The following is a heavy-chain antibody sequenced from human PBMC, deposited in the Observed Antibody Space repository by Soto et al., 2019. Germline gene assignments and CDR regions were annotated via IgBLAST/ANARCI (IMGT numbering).Heavy chain of an antibody. Sequence: QVQLVQSGAEVKKPGASVKVSCKASGYTFTSYDINWVRQATGQGLEWMGWMNPNSGNTGYAQKFQGRVTTTRNTSISTIYMELSSLRSEATALYYCARGPGSWYSYYMDVWGKGTTVTVSS. J-gene: IGHJ6*03. CDR3: ARGPGSWYSYYMDV. CDR2: MNPNSGNT. D-gene: IGHD6-13*01. CDR1: GYTFTSYD. V-gene: IGHV1-8*01.